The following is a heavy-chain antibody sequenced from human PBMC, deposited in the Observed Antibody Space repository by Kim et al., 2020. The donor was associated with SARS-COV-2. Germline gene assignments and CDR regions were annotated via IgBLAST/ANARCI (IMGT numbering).Heavy chain of an antibody. Sequence: SVKVSCKASGGTFSSYAISWVRQAPGQGLEWMGGIIPIFGTANYAQKFQGRVTITADESTSTAYMELSSLRSEDTAVYYCARGVRGVAAAGAPYYYYGMDVWGQGTTVTVSS. D-gene: IGHD6-13*01. CDR1: GGTFSSYA. J-gene: IGHJ6*02. V-gene: IGHV1-69*13. CDR3: ARGVRGVAAAGAPYYYYGMDV. CDR2: IIPIFGTA.